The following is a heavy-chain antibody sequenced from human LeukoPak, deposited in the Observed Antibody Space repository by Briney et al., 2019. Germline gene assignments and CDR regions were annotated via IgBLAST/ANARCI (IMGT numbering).Heavy chain of an antibody. Sequence: PGGSLRLSCAVSGFTFSSYAMSWVRQAPGKGLEWVAVISYDGSNKYYADSVKGRFTISRDNSKNTLYLQMNSLRAEDAAVYYCARVRTPYCSGGSCYVFDYWGQGTLVTVST. V-gene: IGHV3-30-3*01. CDR3: ARVRTPYCSGGSCYVFDY. CDR2: ISYDGSNK. CDR1: GFTFSSYA. J-gene: IGHJ4*02. D-gene: IGHD2-15*01.